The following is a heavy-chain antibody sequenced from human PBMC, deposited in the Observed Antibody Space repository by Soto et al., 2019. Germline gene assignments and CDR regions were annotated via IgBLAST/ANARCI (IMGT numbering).Heavy chain of an antibody. D-gene: IGHD3-10*01. Sequence: SETLSLTCTVSGGSISSYYWSWIRQPPGKGLEWIGYIYYSGSTNYNPSLKSRVTISVDTSKNQFSLKLNSMTAADTAVYYCARHNYGSGSTYFAYWGQGTLVTVS. V-gene: IGHV4-59*08. CDR2: IYYSGST. J-gene: IGHJ4*02. CDR1: GGSISSYY. CDR3: ARHNYGSGSTYFAY.